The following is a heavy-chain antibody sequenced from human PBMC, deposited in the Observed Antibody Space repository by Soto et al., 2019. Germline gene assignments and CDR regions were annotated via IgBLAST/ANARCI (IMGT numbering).Heavy chain of an antibody. CDR2: ISGSGGRT. D-gene: IGHD2-2*01. J-gene: IGHJ3*02. V-gene: IGHV3-23*01. Sequence: GGSLRLSCAASGFTFTTYAMSWVRQAPGKGLEWVSAISGSGGRTYYADSVKGRFTISRDNSKNTLYLQMNSLRAEDTALYYCAKSGGYCSSTSCQKGAFDIWGQGTLVTVSS. CDR1: GFTFTTYA. CDR3: AKSGGYCSSTSCQKGAFDI.